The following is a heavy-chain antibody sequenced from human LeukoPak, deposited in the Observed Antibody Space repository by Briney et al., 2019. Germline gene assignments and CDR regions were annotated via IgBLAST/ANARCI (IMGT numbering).Heavy chain of an antibody. Sequence: ASVKVSCKASGYTFTSYGISWVRQAPGQGGEWMGWISAYNGNTNYAQKLQGRVTITTDTSTSTAYMELRSLRSDDTAVYYCAGGGLTDYYFAYWGQGTLVTVSS. V-gene: IGHV1-18*01. CDR1: GYTFTSYG. CDR2: ISAYNGNT. D-gene: IGHD2-15*01. J-gene: IGHJ4*02. CDR3: AGGGLTDYYFAY.